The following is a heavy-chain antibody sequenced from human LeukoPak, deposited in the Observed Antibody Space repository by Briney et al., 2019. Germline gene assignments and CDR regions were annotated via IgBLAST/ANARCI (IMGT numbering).Heavy chain of an antibody. CDR1: GGSINFYY. V-gene: IGHV4-4*07. CDR2: IYSTGST. Sequence: SETLSLTCTVSGGSINFYYWSWIRQPAGKGLEWIGRIYSTGSTNYSPPLKGRVTMSVDKSKNQFSLNLSSVTAADTAVYYCARGIADPYSFDSWGQGTLVTVSS. CDR3: ARGIADPYSFDS. D-gene: IGHD6-13*01. J-gene: IGHJ4*02.